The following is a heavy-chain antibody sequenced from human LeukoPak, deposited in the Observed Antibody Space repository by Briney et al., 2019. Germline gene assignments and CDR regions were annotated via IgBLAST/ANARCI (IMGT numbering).Heavy chain of an antibody. J-gene: IGHJ4*02. CDR1: GFSFNAYA. V-gene: IGHV3-23*01. CDR3: AKDHDNTDSYFYFDS. Sequence: PGGSLRISCAASGFSFNAYAMTWVRRAPGKGLEWVSSVSKTGRTTYYTDSVKGRFTISRDNSKNTLHLQMNRLRAEDTALYFCAKDHDNTDSYFYFDSWGLGTLVTVSS. CDR2: VSKTGRTT. D-gene: IGHD2-21*02.